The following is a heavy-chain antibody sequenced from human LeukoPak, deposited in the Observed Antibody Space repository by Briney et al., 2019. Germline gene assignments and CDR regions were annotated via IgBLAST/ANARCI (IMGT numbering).Heavy chain of an antibody. D-gene: IGHD1-7*01. Sequence: SETLSLTCTVSGGSISSSSYYWGWIRQPPGKGLEWIGSIYYSGSTYYNPSLKSRVTISVDTSKNQFSLKLSSVTAADTAVYYCARVNYSGYVDYWGQGTLVTVSS. J-gene: IGHJ4*02. V-gene: IGHV4-39*07. CDR2: IYYSGST. CDR3: ARVNYSGYVDY. CDR1: GGSISSSSYY.